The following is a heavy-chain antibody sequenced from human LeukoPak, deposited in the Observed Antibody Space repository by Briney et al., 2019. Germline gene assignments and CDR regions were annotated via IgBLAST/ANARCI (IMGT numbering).Heavy chain of an antibody. CDR3: ARGRYSSSWSNLRPFDY. V-gene: IGHV4-4*02. Sequence: SETLSLTCVVSGGSISSSNWWSWVRQPPEKGLEWIGEIYHSGSTNYNPSLKSRVTISVDTSKNQFSLKLSSVTAADTAVYYCARGRYSSSWSNLRPFDYWGQGTLVTVSS. J-gene: IGHJ4*02. CDR2: IYHSGST. D-gene: IGHD6-13*01. CDR1: GGSISSSNW.